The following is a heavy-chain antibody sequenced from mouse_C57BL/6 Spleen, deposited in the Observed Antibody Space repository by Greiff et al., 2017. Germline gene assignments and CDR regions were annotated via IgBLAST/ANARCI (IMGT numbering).Heavy chain of an antibody. V-gene: IGHV1-15*01. Sequence: QVQLKESGAELVRPGASVTLSCKASGYTFTDYEMHWVKQTPVHGLEWIGAIEPETGGTAYNQKFKGKAILTADKSSSTDYMELRSLTSEDSADYYCTRGAADAMDYWGQGTSVTVSS. CDR2: IEPETGGT. CDR1: GYTFTDYE. CDR3: TRGAADAMDY. D-gene: IGHD3-3*01. J-gene: IGHJ4*01.